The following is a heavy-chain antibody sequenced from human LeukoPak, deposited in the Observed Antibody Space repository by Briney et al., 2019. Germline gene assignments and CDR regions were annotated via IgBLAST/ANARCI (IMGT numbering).Heavy chain of an antibody. Sequence: GGSLRLSCAASGFTFSSYWMSWVRQAPGKGLEWVANIKQDGSEKYYVDSVKGRLTISRDNSKNTLYLQMNSLRAEDTAVYYCAKDQSVLRYFDGDYYMDVWGKGTTVTISS. V-gene: IGHV3-7*01. CDR1: GFTFSSYW. J-gene: IGHJ6*03. CDR2: IKQDGSEK. D-gene: IGHD3-9*01. CDR3: AKDQSVLRYFDGDYYMDV.